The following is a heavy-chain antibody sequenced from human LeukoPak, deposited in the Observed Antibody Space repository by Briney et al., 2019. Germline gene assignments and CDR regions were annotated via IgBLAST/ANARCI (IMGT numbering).Heavy chain of an antibody. J-gene: IGHJ4*02. CDR2: ISAYNGNT. D-gene: IGHD3-22*01. Sequence: ASVKVSCKASGYTFTSYGISWVRQAPGQGLEWMGWISAYNGNTNYAQKFQGRVTITADKSTSTAYMELSSLRSEDTAVYYCARDGDDSSGYYLRYFDYWGQGTLVTVSS. CDR1: GYTFTSYG. CDR3: ARDGDDSSGYYLRYFDY. V-gene: IGHV1-18*01.